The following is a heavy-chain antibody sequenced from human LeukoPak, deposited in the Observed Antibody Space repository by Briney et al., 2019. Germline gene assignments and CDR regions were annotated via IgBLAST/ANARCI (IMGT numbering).Heavy chain of an antibody. D-gene: IGHD3-16*01. CDR1: GYTFTHQG. V-gene: IGHV5-51*01. CDR2: IYPRDSDT. CDR3: ARHSDVVGAI. Sequence: GESLKISCEASGYTFTHQGIGWVRQMPGTGLEWVGIIYPRDSDTIYSPSFQGHVTISADTSINTAYLEWRSLEASDTAMYYCARHSDVVGAIWGQGTQVTVSS. J-gene: IGHJ4*02.